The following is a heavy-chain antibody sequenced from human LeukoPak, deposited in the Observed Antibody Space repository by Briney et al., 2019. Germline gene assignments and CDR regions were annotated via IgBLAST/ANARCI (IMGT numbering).Heavy chain of an antibody. CDR2: IRNDGSNK. CDR3: AKVNYYDSSGSFFDY. V-gene: IGHV3-30*02. Sequence: GGSLRLSCAASGFIFSTYGMHWVRQAPGKGLEWVAFIRNDGSNKYYADSVKGRFTISRDNSKNTLYLQMNSLRAEDTAVYYCAKVNYYDSSGSFFDYWGQGTLVTVSS. CDR1: GFIFSTYG. D-gene: IGHD3-22*01. J-gene: IGHJ4*02.